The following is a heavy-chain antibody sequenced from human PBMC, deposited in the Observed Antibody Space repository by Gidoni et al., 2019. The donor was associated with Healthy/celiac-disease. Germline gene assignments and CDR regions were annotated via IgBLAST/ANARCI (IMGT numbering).Heavy chain of an antibody. Sequence: EVQLVQSGAEVKKPGESLRISCKGSGYRFTSYWTSWVRQMPGKGLEGGGRISPSDSYTNYSPSFQGHVTISADKSISTAYLQWSSLKASDTAMYYCARRYYGSGSYYNGNYFDYWGQGTLVTVSS. J-gene: IGHJ4*02. V-gene: IGHV5-10-1*01. CDR2: ISPSDSYT. CDR1: GYRFTSYW. D-gene: IGHD3-10*01. CDR3: ARRYYGSGSYYNGNYFDY.